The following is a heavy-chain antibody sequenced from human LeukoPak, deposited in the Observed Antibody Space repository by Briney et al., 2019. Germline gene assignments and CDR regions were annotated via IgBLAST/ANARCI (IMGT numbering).Heavy chain of an antibody. D-gene: IGHD5/OR15-5a*01. CDR1: GFTFSSYA. V-gene: IGHV3-23*01. CDR2: ISGSGGST. CDR3: AKGTPSGTVYRDYYYYMDV. J-gene: IGHJ6*03. Sequence: PGGSLRLSCAASGFTFSSYAMSWVRQAPGKGLEWVSAISGSGGSTYYADSVKGRFTISRDNSKNTLYLQMNSLRAEDTAVYYCAKGTPSGTVYRDYYYYMDVWGKGTTVTVSS.